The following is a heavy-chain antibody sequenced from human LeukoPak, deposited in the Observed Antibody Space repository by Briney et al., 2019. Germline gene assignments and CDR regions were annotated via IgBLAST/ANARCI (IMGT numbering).Heavy chain of an antibody. CDR3: ARRGYSYGYADY. Sequence: SETLSLTCAVSGGSISSSNWWSWVRQPPGKGLEWIGEIYHSGSTNYNPSLKSRVTISVDKSKNQFSLKLSSVTAADTAVYYCARRGYSYGYADYWRQGTLVTVCS. CDR1: GGSISSSNW. D-gene: IGHD5-18*01. J-gene: IGHJ4*02. V-gene: IGHV4-4*02. CDR2: IYHSGST.